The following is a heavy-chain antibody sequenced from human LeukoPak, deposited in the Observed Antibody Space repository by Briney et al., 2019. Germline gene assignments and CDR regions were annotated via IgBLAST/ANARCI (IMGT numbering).Heavy chain of an antibody. V-gene: IGHV3-48*01. CDR3: AKDPPLYGIAGTLPYYFDY. CDR1: GFTFSSYS. D-gene: IGHD2-15*01. Sequence: TGGSLRLSCAASGFTFSSYSMNWVRQAPGKGLEWVSYISSSSSTIYYADSVKGRFTISRDNAKNSLYLQMNSLRADDTAVYYCAKDPPLYGIAGTLPYYFDYWGQGTLVTVSS. CDR2: ISSSSSTI. J-gene: IGHJ4*02.